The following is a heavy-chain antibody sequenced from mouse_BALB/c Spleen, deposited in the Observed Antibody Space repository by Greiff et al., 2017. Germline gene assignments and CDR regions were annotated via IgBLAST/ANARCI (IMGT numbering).Heavy chain of an antibody. J-gene: IGHJ3*01. CDR2: INPGSGGT. CDR3: ARGDYDFSWFAY. V-gene: IGHV1-54*01. CDR1: GYAFTNYL. Sequence: QVQLKESGAELVRPGTSVKVSCKASGYAFTNYLIEWVKQRPGQGLEWIGVINPGSGGTNYNEKFKGKATLTADKSSSTAYMQLSSLTSDDSAVYFCARGDYDFSWFAYWGQGTLVTVSA. D-gene: IGHD2-4*01.